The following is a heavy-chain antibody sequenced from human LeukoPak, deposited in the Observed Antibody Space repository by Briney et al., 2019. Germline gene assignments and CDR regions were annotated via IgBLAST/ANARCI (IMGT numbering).Heavy chain of an antibody. J-gene: IGHJ6*03. CDR1: GFTFSSYW. V-gene: IGHV3-7*01. CDR3: ATIANNYYYYMDV. CDR2: IKQDGTEK. Sequence: GGSLRLSCAASGFTFSSYWMSWVRQAPGKGLEWVANIKQDGTEKDYVDSVKGRFTISRDNAKNSLYLQMNSLRAEDTAVYYCATIANNYYYYMDVWGKGTTVTISS.